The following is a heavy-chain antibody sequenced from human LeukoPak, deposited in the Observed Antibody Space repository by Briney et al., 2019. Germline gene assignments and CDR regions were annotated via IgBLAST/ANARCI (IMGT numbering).Heavy chain of an antibody. V-gene: IGHV4-39*01. CDR1: GGSISSGSYY. D-gene: IGHD1-26*01. CDR3: ARRTPYSGSYIFDY. CDR2: IYYSGTT. J-gene: IGHJ4*02. Sequence: PSETLSLTCTVSGGSISSGSYYWAWIRQPPGTGLEWIGSIYYSGTTYYNPSLKSRVTISADTSKNQISLKLSSVTAADTAVYYCARRTPYSGSYIFDYWGQGTLVTVSS.